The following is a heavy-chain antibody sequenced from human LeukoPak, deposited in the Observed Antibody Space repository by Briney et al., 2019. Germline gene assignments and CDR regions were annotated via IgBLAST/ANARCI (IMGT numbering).Heavy chain of an antibody. CDR1: GFTFGDFV. CDR2: ISWTGDKV. V-gene: IGHV3-9*01. Sequence: PGGSLRLSCVTSGFTFGDFVMHWVQQAPGKGLECVSTISWTGDKVAYAGSVKGRFTVSRDNAKNSLFLQMNSLRTDDTALYYCIKDAPNGSIDYWGQGTLVTVSS. CDR3: IKDAPNGSIDY. J-gene: IGHJ4*02. D-gene: IGHD2-8*01.